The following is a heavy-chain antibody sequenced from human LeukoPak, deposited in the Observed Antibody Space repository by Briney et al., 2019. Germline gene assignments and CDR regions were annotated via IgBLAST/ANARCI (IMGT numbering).Heavy chain of an antibody. CDR1: GCTFSSSA. CDR3: AKGIYSSGWSFFDY. V-gene: IGHV3-23*01. Sequence: GGSLRLSCAASGCTFSSSAMSWVRQAPGKGLEWVSTLSGSGITTYYADSVKGRFTISRDNSKNTLYLQMNSLRAEDTAVYYCAKGIYSSGWSFFDYWGHGTLVTVSS. D-gene: IGHD6-19*01. J-gene: IGHJ4*01. CDR2: LSGSGITT.